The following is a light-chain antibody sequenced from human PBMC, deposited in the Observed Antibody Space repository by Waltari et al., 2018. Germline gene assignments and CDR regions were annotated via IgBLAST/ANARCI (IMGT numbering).Light chain of an antibody. J-gene: IGKJ3*01. V-gene: IGKV1-12*01. Sequence: DNQMTQYPSSLSASVGDKVTITSRASQGISSWLAWYQQKPGKAPKLLIYAASSLQGGVPSRFSGSGSGTDYTLTISSLQPEDFATYYCQQGYNTPFTFGPGTKLDIK. CDR2: AAS. CDR1: QGISSW. CDR3: QQGYNTPFT.